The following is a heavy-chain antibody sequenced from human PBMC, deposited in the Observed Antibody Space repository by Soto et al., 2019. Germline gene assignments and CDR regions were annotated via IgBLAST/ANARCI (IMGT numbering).Heavy chain of an antibody. J-gene: IGHJ6*02. V-gene: IGHV3-23*01. D-gene: IGHD2-2*03. CDR3: AKGGFCSSTSCSTAKYCMDV. CDR1: GFTFSTYA. Sequence: ELHLLESGGGLVQPGGSLRVSCAASGFTFSTYAMSWVRQAPGKGLEWVSAISGSGGLTFYADSVKGRFTISRDNSKNTLFLQMNSLRPGDTAVYYCAKGGFCSSTSCSTAKYCMDVWGQVTPVTVSS. CDR2: ISGSGGLT.